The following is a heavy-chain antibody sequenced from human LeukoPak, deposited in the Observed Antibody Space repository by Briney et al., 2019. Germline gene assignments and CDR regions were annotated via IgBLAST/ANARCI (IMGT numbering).Heavy chain of an antibody. Sequence: GGSLRLSCAASGFSFSNYWMHWVRLAPGKGLEWVSSMSSTSTTYIYYADSVKGRFTISRDNAKNSLYLQVSSLRAEDTAWYYCARGQNYYGSGSQTFDIWGQGTMVTVSS. CDR1: GFSFSNYW. V-gene: IGHV3-21*04. CDR3: ARGQNYYGSGSQTFDI. CDR2: MSSTSTTYI. D-gene: IGHD3-10*01. J-gene: IGHJ3*02.